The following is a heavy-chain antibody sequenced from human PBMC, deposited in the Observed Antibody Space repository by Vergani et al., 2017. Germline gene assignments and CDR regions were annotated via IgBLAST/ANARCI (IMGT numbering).Heavy chain of an antibody. Sequence: QVHLVQSGAEVKKPGASVKVSCKASGYTFSSNGITWLRQAPGQGLEWMGWISGYNGNTNYAQNLQGRVTMTTDTSTSTAYMELRSLTSDDTAVYYCARALRFCSSTICPIQHFDYWGQGTLVTVSS. V-gene: IGHV1-18*01. CDR2: ISGYNGNT. D-gene: IGHD2-2*01. CDR1: GYTFSSNG. CDR3: ARALRFCSSTICPIQHFDY. J-gene: IGHJ4*02.